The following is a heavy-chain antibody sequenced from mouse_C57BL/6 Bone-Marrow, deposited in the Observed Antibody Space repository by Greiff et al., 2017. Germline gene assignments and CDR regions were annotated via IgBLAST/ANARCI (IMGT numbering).Heavy chain of an antibody. CDR1: GFTFSNYW. Sequence: LQQSGGGLVQPGGSMKLSCVASGFTFSNYWMNWVRQSPEKGLEWVAQIRLKSDNYATHYAESVKGRFTISRDDSKSSVYLQMNNLRAEDTGIYYCTVATKGFAYWGQGTLVTVSA. D-gene: IGHD1-1*02. CDR3: TVATKGFAY. CDR2: IRLKSDNYAT. V-gene: IGHV6-3*01. J-gene: IGHJ3*01.